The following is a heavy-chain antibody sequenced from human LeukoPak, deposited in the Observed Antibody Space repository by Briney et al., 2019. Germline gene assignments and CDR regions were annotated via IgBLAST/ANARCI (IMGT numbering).Heavy chain of an antibody. CDR2: IHTSGST. J-gene: IGHJ4*02. CDR1: GGSISSYY. V-gene: IGHV4-4*07. D-gene: IGHD6-19*01. Sequence: SETLSLTCTVSGGSISSYYWSWIRQPAGRGLEWIGRIHTSGSTNYNPSLKSRVTMSGDTSKNLFSLRLTSVTAADTAVYYCARDEGSGWYAYWGQGTLVTVSS. CDR3: ARDEGSGWYAY.